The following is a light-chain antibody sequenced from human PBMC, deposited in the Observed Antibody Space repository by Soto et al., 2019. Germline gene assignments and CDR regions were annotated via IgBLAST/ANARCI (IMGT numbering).Light chain of an antibody. V-gene: IGLV2-14*03. CDR3: SSYPTSKTRQKV. CDR1: SSDVGGYNY. J-gene: IGLJ1*01. CDR2: DVS. Sequence: QSALTQPASVSGSPGQSITISCTGTSSDVGGYNYVSWYQHHPGNAPKLMIYDVSNRPSGVSNRFSGSKSGNTASLTISGLQPEDEADYYCSSYPTSKTRQKVFGTGTKLTGL.